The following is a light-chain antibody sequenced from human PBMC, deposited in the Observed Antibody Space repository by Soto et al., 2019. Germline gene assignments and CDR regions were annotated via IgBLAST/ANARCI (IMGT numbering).Light chain of an antibody. V-gene: IGLV1-51*01. Sequence: QPVLTQPPSVSAAPGQKVTISCSGGSSNIGKNYVSWYQQLPGTAPKLLIYDENKRPSGIPDRFSGSKSGTSATLGITGLQTGDEADYYCGTCDSTLSVWLFGGGTKLTVL. CDR2: DEN. CDR1: SSNIGKNY. CDR3: GTCDSTLSVWL. J-gene: IGLJ3*02.